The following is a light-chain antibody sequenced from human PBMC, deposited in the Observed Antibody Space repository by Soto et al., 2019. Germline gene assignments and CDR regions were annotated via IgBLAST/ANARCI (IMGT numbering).Light chain of an antibody. Sequence: DIQMTQSPSSLSASVGDRVTITCRASQGISNYLAWYQQQPGKVPKLLIYVASTLQSGVPSRFSGSGSGTDYTLTISSLQTEDVATYYCQKYNSAPWTFGQGPKVES. CDR3: QKYNSAPWT. CDR2: VAS. J-gene: IGKJ1*01. CDR1: QGISNY. V-gene: IGKV1-27*01.